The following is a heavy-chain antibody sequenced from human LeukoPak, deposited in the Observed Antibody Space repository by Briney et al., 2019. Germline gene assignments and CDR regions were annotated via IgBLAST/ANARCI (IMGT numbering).Heavy chain of an antibody. Sequence: SETLSLTCTVSGGSISSSSYYWGRIRQPPGKGLVWIGSIYYSGSTYYNPSLKSRVTISVDTSKNQFSLKLSSVTAADTAVYYCARRIGLVTPNAFDIWGQGTMVTVSS. V-gene: IGHV4-39*01. CDR1: GGSISSSSYY. CDR3: ARRIGLVTPNAFDI. CDR2: IYYSGST. J-gene: IGHJ3*02. D-gene: IGHD2-21*01.